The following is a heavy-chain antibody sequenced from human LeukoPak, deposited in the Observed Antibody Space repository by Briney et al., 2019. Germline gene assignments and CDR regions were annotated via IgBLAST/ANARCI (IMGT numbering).Heavy chain of an antibody. CDR3: ARGPDY. J-gene: IGHJ4*02. Sequence: SETPSLTCTVSGYSISSGYYWGWIRQPPGKGLEWIGSIYHSGSTYYNPSLKSRVTISVDTSKNQFSLKLSSVTAADTAVYYCARGPDYWGQGTLVTVSS. CDR1: GYSISSGYY. CDR2: IYHSGST. V-gene: IGHV4-38-2*02.